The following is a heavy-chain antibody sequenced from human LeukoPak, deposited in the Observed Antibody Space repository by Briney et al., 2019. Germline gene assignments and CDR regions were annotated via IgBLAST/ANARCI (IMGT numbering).Heavy chain of an antibody. J-gene: IGHJ4*02. D-gene: IGHD6-19*01. CDR1: GFTFSSYS. CDR2: ISSSSSYI. V-gene: IGHV3-21*01. Sequence: PGGPLRLSCAASGFTFSSYSMNWVRQAPGKGLEWVSSISSSSSYIYYADSVKGRFTISRDNAKNSLYLQMNSLRAEDTAVYYCARDRTGYSSGGGGYWGQGTLVTVSS. CDR3: ARDRTGYSSGGGGY.